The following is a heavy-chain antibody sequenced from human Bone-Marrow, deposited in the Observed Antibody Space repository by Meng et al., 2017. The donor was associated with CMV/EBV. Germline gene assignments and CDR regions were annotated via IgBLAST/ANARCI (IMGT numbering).Heavy chain of an antibody. CDR2: IYYSGST. CDR1: GGSTSSGGYY. CDR3: ARTYGDYVPWADY. V-gene: IGHV4-31*02. D-gene: IGHD4-17*01. J-gene: IGHJ4*02. Sequence: SGGSTSSGGYYWSWIRQHPGKGLEWIGYIYYSGSTYYNPSLKSRVTISVDTSKNQFSLKLSSVTAADTAVYYCARTYGDYVPWADYWGQGTLVTVSS.